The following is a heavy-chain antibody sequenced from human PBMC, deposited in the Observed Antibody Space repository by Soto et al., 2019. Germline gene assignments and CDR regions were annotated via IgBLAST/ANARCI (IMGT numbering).Heavy chain of an antibody. V-gene: IGHV2-5*02. CDR3: AHSLAWKSATLDD. Sequence: QITLKESGPTLVQPTQTLTLTCAFSGFSLTSSGVAVGWVRQPPGRAMEWLALIYWDDDKRYSPSLKSRPTITKDTSKNQVVLTMTNMDTVDTAKYYCAHSLAWKSATLDDWGQGTLVTVSS. CDR1: GFSLTSSGVA. CDR2: IYWDDDK. J-gene: IGHJ4*02. D-gene: IGHD1-1*01.